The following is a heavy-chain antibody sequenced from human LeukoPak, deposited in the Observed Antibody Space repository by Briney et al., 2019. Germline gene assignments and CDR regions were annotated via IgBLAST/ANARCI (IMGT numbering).Heavy chain of an antibody. CDR1: GFTFSSYW. Sequence: GGSLRLSCAASGFTFSSYWMSWVRQAPGKGLEWVANIKQDGSEKYYVDSVKGRFTISRDNAKNSLYLQMNSLRAEDTAAYYCARDRVPLWPDAFDIWGQGTMVTVSS. CDR2: IKQDGSEK. V-gene: IGHV3-7*01. CDR3: ARDRVPLWPDAFDI. J-gene: IGHJ3*02. D-gene: IGHD2-21*01.